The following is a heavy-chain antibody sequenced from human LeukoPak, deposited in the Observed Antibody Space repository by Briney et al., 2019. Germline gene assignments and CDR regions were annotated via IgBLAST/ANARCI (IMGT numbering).Heavy chain of an antibody. Sequence: SETLSLTCTVSGGSISSSSYYWGWIRQPPGKGLEWIGSIYYSGSTYYNPSLKSRVTISVDTSKNQFSLKLSSVTAADTAVYYCARSRGIRFDYWGQGTLVTVSS. J-gene: IGHJ4*02. CDR1: GGSISSSSYY. CDR2: IYYSGST. D-gene: IGHD1-14*01. CDR3: ARSRGIRFDY. V-gene: IGHV4-39*07.